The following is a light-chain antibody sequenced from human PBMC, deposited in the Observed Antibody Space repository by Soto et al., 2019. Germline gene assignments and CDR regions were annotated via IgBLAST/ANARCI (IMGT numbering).Light chain of an antibody. J-gene: IGKJ1*01. CDR3: QQYGSLPWT. Sequence: EIVLTQSPDTLYLSPWDRATLSCMASQSVSNNYLAWYQQQPGQAPRLLIFRASSRATGIPDRISGSGSGTDFTLTTNRLEPEDFAVYYCQQYGSLPWTFGPGTKV. V-gene: IGKV3-20*01. CDR1: QSVSNNY. CDR2: RAS.